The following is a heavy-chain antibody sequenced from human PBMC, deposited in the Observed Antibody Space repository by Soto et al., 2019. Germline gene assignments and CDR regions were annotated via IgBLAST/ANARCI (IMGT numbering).Heavy chain of an antibody. Sequence: ASVKVSCKASGYTFTSYYMHWVRQAPGQGLEWMGIINPSGSSTSYAQKFQGRVTMTRDTSTSTVYMELSSLRSEDTAVYYCARAYCSSTSCYVGEPFDYWGQGTLVTVSS. D-gene: IGHD2-2*01. CDR2: INPSGSST. CDR3: ARAYCSSTSCYVGEPFDY. V-gene: IGHV1-46*01. J-gene: IGHJ4*02. CDR1: GYTFTSYY.